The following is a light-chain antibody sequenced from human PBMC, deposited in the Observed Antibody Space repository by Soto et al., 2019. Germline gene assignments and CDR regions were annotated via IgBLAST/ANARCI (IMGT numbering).Light chain of an antibody. J-gene: IGKJ2*01. CDR3: QQYKSYSLYT. CDR2: EVS. V-gene: IGKV1-5*03. Sequence: DIQVTQSPSALSASVGDRVTITCRASQNIDKWLAWYQQKPGTAPKLLIYEVSILENGVPSRFSGSQSGTEFTLTIRNLQPDDAATYYCQQYKSYSLYTFAQGTELEIK. CDR1: QNIDKW.